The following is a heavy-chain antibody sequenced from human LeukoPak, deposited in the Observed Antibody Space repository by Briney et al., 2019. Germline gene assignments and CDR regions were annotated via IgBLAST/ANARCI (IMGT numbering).Heavy chain of an antibody. CDR2: IKSRADGGTT. CDR3: LIFPGR. Sequence: GGSLRLSCAASGFSFISAWMSWVRQAPGQGLEWVGRIKSRADGGTTGYAAPGEGRFSIARDDSENTLYLQMNSLQIAYTALYYCLIFPGRWGQGTLVTVSS. J-gene: IGHJ4*02. V-gene: IGHV3-15*05. CDR1: GFSFISAW. D-gene: IGHD3-3*01.